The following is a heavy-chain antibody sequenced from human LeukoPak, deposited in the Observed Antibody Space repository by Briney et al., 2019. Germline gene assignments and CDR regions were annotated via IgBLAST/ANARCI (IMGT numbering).Heavy chain of an antibody. D-gene: IGHD1-1*01. V-gene: IGHV3-30-3*02. J-gene: IGHJ3*02. CDR3: AKIRARYNWKDGAFDI. Sequence: GGSLRLSCVASGFTFSSYAMHWVRQAPGKGLEWVAVISYDGSNKYYADSVKGRFTVSRDNSKNTLYLQMSSLTAEDTAVYYCAKIRARYNWKDGAFDIWGQGTMVTVSS. CDR1: GFTFSSYA. CDR2: ISYDGSNK.